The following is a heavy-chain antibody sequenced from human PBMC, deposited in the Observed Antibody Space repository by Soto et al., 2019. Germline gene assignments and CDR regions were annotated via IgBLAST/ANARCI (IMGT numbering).Heavy chain of an antibody. V-gene: IGHV1-3*01. J-gene: IGHJ6*02. CDR1: GYTFTSYA. CDR2: INAGNGNT. Sequence: GASVNVSCKASGYTFTSYAMHWVRQAPGQRLEWMGWINAGNGNTKYSQKFQGRVTITRDTSASTAYMELSSLRSEDTAVYYCARGEMTTVTIVYYGMDVWGQGTTVTVSS. CDR3: ARGEMTTVTIVYYGMDV. D-gene: IGHD4-4*01.